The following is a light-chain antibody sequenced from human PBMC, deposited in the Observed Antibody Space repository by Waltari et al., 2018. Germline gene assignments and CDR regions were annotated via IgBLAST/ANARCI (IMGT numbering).Light chain of an antibody. CDR1: QSVDFQ. J-gene: IGKJ4*01. CDR2: DAS. Sequence: EIVLTQSPATLSLSPGERVPLSCRASQSVDFQLAWYQQRPGQAPRLLISDASYRATGIPARFSGSGSGTDFTLTISSLEPEDIAVYYCQQRHSWPLTFGGGTKVEFK. V-gene: IGKV3-11*01. CDR3: QQRHSWPLT.